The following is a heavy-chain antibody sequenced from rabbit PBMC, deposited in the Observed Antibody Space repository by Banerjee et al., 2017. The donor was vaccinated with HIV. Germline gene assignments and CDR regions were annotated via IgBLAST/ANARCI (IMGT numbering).Heavy chain of an antibody. CDR2: IYPTYGAT. CDR1: GLDFSSSYW. CDR3: ARRASSGGAAINL. J-gene: IGHJ4*01. Sequence: QEQLVEYGGDLVQPEGSLTLTCTASGLDFSSSYWICWVRQTPGKGLEWIGCIYPTYGATDYANWVNGRFTISKTSSTTVTLQMTSLTAADMATYFCARRASSGGAAINLWGQGTLVTVS. V-gene: IGHV1S45*01. D-gene: IGHD1-1*01.